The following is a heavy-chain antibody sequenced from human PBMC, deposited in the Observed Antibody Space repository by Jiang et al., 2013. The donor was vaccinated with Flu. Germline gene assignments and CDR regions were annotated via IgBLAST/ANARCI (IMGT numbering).Heavy chain of an antibody. D-gene: IGHD1-26*01. CDR2: IGTVGDT. V-gene: IGHV3-13*01. Sequence: VQLVESGGGLVKPGGSLRLSCAASGFTFNTYDMHWARQVTGKGLEWVSSIGTVGDTYYPGSVKGRFTISRENAKNSLSLQMNSLRDGDTAVYYCARGGTSGNYFDYWGPGNPGHRLL. J-gene: IGHJ4*02. CDR3: ARGGTSGNYFDY. CDR1: GFTFNTYD.